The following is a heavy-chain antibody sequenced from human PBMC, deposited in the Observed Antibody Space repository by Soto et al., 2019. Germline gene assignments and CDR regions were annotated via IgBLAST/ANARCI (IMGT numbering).Heavy chain of an antibody. CDR2: IYYSGST. J-gene: IGHJ5*02. Sequence: QLQLQESGPGLVKPSETLSLTCTVSGGSISSSSYYWGWIRQPPGKGLEWIGSIYYSGSTYYNPSLKSRVTISVDTSKNQFSLKLSSVTAADTAVYYCARLVITYNWFDPWGQGTLVTVSS. D-gene: IGHD3-22*01. V-gene: IGHV4-39*01. CDR1: GGSISSSSYY. CDR3: ARLVITYNWFDP.